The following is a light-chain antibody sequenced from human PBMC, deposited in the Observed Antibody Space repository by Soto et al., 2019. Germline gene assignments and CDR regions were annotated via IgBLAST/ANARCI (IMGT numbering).Light chain of an antibody. Sequence: QYVLTQPPSVSGAPGQRVTISCTGSSSNIGAGYDVHWYQQLPGTAPKLLIYGNSNRPSGVPDRFSGSKSGTPASLAITGLQAEDEADYYCQSYDSSLSGSIFGGGTKLTVL. J-gene: IGLJ2*01. CDR3: QSYDSSLSGSI. V-gene: IGLV1-40*01. CDR2: GNS. CDR1: SSNIGAGYD.